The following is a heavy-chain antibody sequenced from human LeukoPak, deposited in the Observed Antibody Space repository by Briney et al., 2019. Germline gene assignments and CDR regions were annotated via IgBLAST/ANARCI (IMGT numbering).Heavy chain of an antibody. D-gene: IGHD2/OR15-2a*01. J-gene: IGHJ4*02. CDR2: ISTSTSSI. CDR1: GFTFNGYA. Sequence: PGGSLRLSCAASGFTFNGYAMSWVRQAPGKGLEWVSSISTSTSSIYYADSVKGRFTISRDNAKNSLSLQMNSLRVEDTAVYYCARGRDDYFLNYWGQGTLVTVSS. V-gene: IGHV3-21*01. CDR3: ARGRDDYFLNY.